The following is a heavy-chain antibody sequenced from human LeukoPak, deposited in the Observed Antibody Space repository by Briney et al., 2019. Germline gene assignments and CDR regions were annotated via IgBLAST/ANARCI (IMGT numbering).Heavy chain of an antibody. V-gene: IGHV3-11*04. Sequence: GGSLRLSRAASGFTFSDYYMSWIRQAPGKGLEWVSYISSSGSTIYYADSVKGRFTISRDNAKNSLYLQMNSLRAEDTAVYYCAKEGEGLYYYDSSGYYSPFFDYWGQGTLVTVSS. J-gene: IGHJ4*02. CDR1: GFTFSDYY. CDR3: AKEGEGLYYYDSSGYYSPFFDY. CDR2: ISSSGSTI. D-gene: IGHD3-22*01.